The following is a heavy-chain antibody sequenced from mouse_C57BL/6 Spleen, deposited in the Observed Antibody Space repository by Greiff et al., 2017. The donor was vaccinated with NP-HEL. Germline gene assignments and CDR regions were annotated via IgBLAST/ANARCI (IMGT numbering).Heavy chain of an antibody. CDR2: INPSSGYT. CDR1: GYTSTSYW. D-gene: IGHD2-4*01. V-gene: IGHV1-7*01. CDR3: ARGLMGAMDY. J-gene: IGHJ4*01. Sequence: VQLQQSGAELAKPGASVKLSCKAPGYTSTSYWMQWVKQRPGQGLEWIGYINPSSGYTKYNQKFKDKASLPADKSSRTAYMQLSSLTSEDAGVYYCARGLMGAMDYWGQGTSVTVSS.